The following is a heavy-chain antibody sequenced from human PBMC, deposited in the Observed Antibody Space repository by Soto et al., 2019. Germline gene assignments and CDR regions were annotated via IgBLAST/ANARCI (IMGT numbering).Heavy chain of an antibody. CDR3: ARTHSSGWYYYFDY. J-gene: IGHJ4*02. V-gene: IGHV3-53*01. CDR2: IYSGGST. D-gene: IGHD6-19*01. CDR1: GFTVSSNY. Sequence: GGSLRLSCAASGFTVSSNYMSWVRQAPGKGLEWVSVIYSGGSTYYADSVKGRFTISRDNSKNTLYLQVNSLRAKDTAVYHCARTHSSGWYYYFDYWGQGTLVTVSS.